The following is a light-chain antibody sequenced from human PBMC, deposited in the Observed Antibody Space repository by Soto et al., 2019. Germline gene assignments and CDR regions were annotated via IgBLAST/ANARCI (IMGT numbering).Light chain of an antibody. CDR2: GAS. J-gene: IGKJ2*01. V-gene: IGKV3-20*01. Sequence: EFVLTQSPGTLSLSPGERATLSCRASQSLNSNFFAWYQQRPGQAPRLLIYGASTRVTGVPDRFSGSGSGTDFTRTISRLEPEDFAVYYCQEYGSSPPRYTFGQGTKLEI. CDR3: QEYGSSPPRYT. CDR1: QSLNSNF.